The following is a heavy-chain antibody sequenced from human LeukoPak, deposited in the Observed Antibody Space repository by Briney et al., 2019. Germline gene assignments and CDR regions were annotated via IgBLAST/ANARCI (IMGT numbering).Heavy chain of an antibody. J-gene: IGHJ4*02. Sequence: GGSLRLSCAASGFNFRNCWKNWVRQAPGKGLEWVATIKADGSEIYYVDSVKGRFTISRDNADNSLYLQMHSLRADDTAIYYCAGVPGSSWTFDYWGQGTLVTVSS. V-gene: IGHV3-7*03. CDR1: GFNFRNCW. CDR2: IKADGSEI. CDR3: AGVPGSSWTFDY. D-gene: IGHD6-13*01.